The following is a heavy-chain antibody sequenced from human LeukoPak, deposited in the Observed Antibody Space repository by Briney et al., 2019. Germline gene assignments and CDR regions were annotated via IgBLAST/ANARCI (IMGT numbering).Heavy chain of an antibody. Sequence: GGALRLSCAASGFTFSSYRMNWVRQAPGKGLEWVSSISSSSSYIYYADSVKGRFTISRDNAKNSLYLQMNSLRAEDTAVYYCARDVTRSSGGYWGQGTLVTVSS. CDR3: ARDVTRSSGGY. V-gene: IGHV3-21*01. J-gene: IGHJ4*02. CDR1: GFTFSSYR. CDR2: ISSSSSYI. D-gene: IGHD6-25*01.